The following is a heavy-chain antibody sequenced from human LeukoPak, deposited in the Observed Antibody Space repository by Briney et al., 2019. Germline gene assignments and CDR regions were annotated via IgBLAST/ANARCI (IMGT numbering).Heavy chain of an antibody. Sequence: GGSLRLPCAASGFSFSVYEMHWVRQAPGKGLEWISDISSSGTTIYYADSVKGRFTISRDNAKNSLYLQMNSLRAEDTAVYYCATLTVATSFDYWGQGTLVTVSS. CDR1: GFSFSVYE. D-gene: IGHD5-12*01. CDR3: ATLTVATSFDY. V-gene: IGHV3-48*03. J-gene: IGHJ4*02. CDR2: ISSSGTTI.